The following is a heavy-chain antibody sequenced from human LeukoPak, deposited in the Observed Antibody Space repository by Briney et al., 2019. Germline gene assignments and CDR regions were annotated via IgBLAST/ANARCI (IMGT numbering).Heavy chain of an antibody. CDR1: GGSISSYY. Sequence: SETLSLTCTVSGGSISSYYWSWIRQPPGKGLEWIGSIYYSGSTYYNPSLKSRVTISVDTSKNQFSLKLSSVTAADTAVYYCARHGSYYDFWSGHFDYWGQGTLVTVSS. CDR2: IYYSGST. V-gene: IGHV4-59*05. CDR3: ARHGSYYDFWSGHFDY. D-gene: IGHD3-3*01. J-gene: IGHJ4*02.